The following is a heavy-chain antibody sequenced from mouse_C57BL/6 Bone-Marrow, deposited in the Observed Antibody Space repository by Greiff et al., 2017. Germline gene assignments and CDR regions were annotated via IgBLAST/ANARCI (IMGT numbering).Heavy chain of an antibody. D-gene: IGHD1-1*01. V-gene: IGHV14-4*01. CDR1: GFNIKDDY. J-gene: IGHJ2*01. CDR3: TLPYYYGSRYYFDY. Sequence: VQLKQSGAELVRPGASVKLSCTASGFNIKDDYMHWVKQRPEQGLEWIGWIDPENGDTEYASKFQGKATITADTSSNTAYLQLSSLTSEDIAVYYCTLPYYYGSRYYFDYWGQGTTLTVSS. CDR2: IDPENGDT.